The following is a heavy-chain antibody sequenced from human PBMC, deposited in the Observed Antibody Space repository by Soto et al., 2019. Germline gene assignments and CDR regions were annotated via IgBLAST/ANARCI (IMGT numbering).Heavy chain of an antibody. CDR2: TYYRYKWNT. CDR1: GDNFSSNSVD. Sequence: SETVSLICDISGDNFSSNSVDWNWIRQSLSRGLEWTGTTYYRYKWNTDYAVYVNSRITITPHTPKNQFSLQLKSVTPEETRVSYCARDYYESGAYFACWGQENLPPVYS. J-gene: IGHJ4*02. D-gene: IGHD3-22*01. CDR3: ARDYYESGAYFAC. V-gene: IGHV6-1*01.